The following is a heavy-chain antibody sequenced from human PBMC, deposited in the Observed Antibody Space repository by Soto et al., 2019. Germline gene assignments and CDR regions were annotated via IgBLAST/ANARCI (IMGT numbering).Heavy chain of an antibody. CDR3: ARVWQQHSSGWTPYYFDY. CDR2: IKQDGSEK. J-gene: IGHJ4*02. Sequence: GGSLRLSCAASGFTFSSYWMSWVRQAPGKGLEWVANIKQDGSEKYYVDSVKGRFTISRDNAKNSLYLQMNSLRAEDTAVYYCARVWQQHSSGWTPYYFDYWGQGTLVTVSS. CDR1: GFTFSSYW. V-gene: IGHV3-7*01. D-gene: IGHD6-19*01.